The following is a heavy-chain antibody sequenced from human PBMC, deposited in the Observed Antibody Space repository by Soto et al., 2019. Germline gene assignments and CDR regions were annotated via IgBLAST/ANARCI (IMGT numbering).Heavy chain of an antibody. CDR3: ARQFDYDTSGYYYAY. Sequence: SVKVSCKASGGTFNKYAIDWVRQAPEQGLEWMGGIIPLFGTANYAQKFQGRVTITADEATSTAYMELSSLRSEDTAVYYCARQFDYDTSGYYYAYWGQGTLVTVSS. CDR1: GGTFNKYA. D-gene: IGHD3-22*01. CDR2: IIPLFGTA. V-gene: IGHV1-69*13. J-gene: IGHJ4*02.